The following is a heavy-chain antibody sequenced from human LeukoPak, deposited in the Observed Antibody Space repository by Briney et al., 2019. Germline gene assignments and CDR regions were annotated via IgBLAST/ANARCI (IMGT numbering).Heavy chain of an antibody. Sequence: ASVKVSCKASGYTLTDYYLHWVRQAPGQGLEWMGWINSKDGGTSYAQKFRGRVTMTTDTSITTAYMDLNSLRSDDTAVYYCARESPYSSSWFDNWGQGTLVTVSS. CDR3: ARESPYSSSWFDN. D-gene: IGHD6-13*01. J-gene: IGHJ4*02. V-gene: IGHV1-2*02. CDR1: GYTLTDYY. CDR2: INSKDGGT.